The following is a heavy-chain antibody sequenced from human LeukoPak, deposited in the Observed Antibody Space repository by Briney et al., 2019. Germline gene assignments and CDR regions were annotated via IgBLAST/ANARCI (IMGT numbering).Heavy chain of an antibody. J-gene: IGHJ6*03. Sequence: ASVKVSCKASGYTFTGYYMHWVRQAPGQGLEWMGRINPNSGGTNYAQKFQGRVTMTRDMSISTAYMELSRLRSDDTAVYYCASFDYAIIANYYYYYMDVWGKGTTVTVSS. CDR3: ASFDYAIIANYYYYYMDV. V-gene: IGHV1-2*06. D-gene: IGHD3-16*01. CDR2: INPNSGGT. CDR1: GYTFTGYY.